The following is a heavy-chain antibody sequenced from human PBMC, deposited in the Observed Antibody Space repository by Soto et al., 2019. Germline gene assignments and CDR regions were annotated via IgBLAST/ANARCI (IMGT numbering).Heavy chain of an antibody. V-gene: IGHV4-59*01. CDR2: IYYSGST. Sequence: SETLSLTCTVSGGSISSYYWSWIRQPPGKGLEWIGYIYYSGSTNYNPSLKSRVTISVDTSKNQFSLKLSSVTAADTAVYYCARVYLNYYGMDVWGQGTTVTVSS. CDR3: ARVYLNYYGMDV. J-gene: IGHJ6*02. CDR1: GGSISSYY. D-gene: IGHD2-2*02.